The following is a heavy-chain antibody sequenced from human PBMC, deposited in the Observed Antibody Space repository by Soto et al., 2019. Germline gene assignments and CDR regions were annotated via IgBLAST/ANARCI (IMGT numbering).Heavy chain of an antibody. J-gene: IGHJ4*02. D-gene: IGHD6-13*01. V-gene: IGHV3-30*18. Sequence: QVQLVESGGGVVQPGRSLRLSCAASGFIFSIYGMHWVRQAPGKGLEWVAVISYDGSNKYYADSVKGRFTISRDNSKNTLYLQMNSLKPEDTAVYYCAKLADGSFPQYQDNWGQGTLVTVSS. CDR1: GFIFSIYG. CDR2: ISYDGSNK. CDR3: AKLADGSFPQYQDN.